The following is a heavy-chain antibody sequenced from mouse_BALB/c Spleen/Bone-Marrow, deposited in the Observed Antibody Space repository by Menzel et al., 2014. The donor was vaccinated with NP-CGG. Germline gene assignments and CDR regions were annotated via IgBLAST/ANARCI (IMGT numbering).Heavy chain of an antibody. Sequence: EVMLVESGGGLVQPGGSLRLSCATSGFTFTDYYMSWVRQPPGKALEWLGFIRNKANGYTTEYSASVKGRFTISRDNSQSILYLQMNTLIAEDSATYYCARDYGNYVRFAYWRQGTLVTVSA. J-gene: IGHJ3*01. D-gene: IGHD2-1*01. CDR2: IRNKANGYTT. CDR1: GFTFTDYY. V-gene: IGHV7-3*02. CDR3: ARDYGNYVRFAY.